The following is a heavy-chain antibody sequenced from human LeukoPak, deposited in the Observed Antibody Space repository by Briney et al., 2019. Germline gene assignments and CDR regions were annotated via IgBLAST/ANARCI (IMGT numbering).Heavy chain of an antibody. Sequence: GGSLRLSCAASGFTFSSYAMSWVRQAPGKGLEWVSAISGSGGSTYYADSVKGRFTISRDNSKSTLYLQMNSLRAEDTAVYYCARDSTVYCGGDCYSADYWGQGTLVTVSS. CDR2: ISGSGGST. CDR3: ARDSTVYCGGDCYSADY. CDR1: GFTFSSYA. J-gene: IGHJ4*02. V-gene: IGHV3-23*01. D-gene: IGHD2-21*01.